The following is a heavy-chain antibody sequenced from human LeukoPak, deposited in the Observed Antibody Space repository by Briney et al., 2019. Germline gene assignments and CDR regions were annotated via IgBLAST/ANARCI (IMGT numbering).Heavy chain of an antibody. J-gene: IGHJ4*02. Sequence: PGGSLRLSCAASGFTFSSYAMSWVRQAPGKGLEWVSAISGSGGSTHYADSVKGRFTISRDNSKNTLYLQMNSLRAEDTAVYYCAKDLDYDSSGGTFDYRGQGTLVTVSS. CDR1: GFTFSSYA. V-gene: IGHV3-23*01. D-gene: IGHD3-22*01. CDR2: ISGSGGST. CDR3: AKDLDYDSSGGTFDY.